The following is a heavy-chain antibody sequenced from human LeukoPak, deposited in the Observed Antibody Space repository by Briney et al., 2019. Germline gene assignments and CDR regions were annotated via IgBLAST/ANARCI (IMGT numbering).Heavy chain of an antibody. J-gene: IGHJ3*02. V-gene: IGHV4-34*01. CDR3: ARYRISAFDI. CDR2: VNHSGST. D-gene: IGHD1-14*01. Sequence: SETLSLTCAVSGASMSNYFWSWIRQPPGKGLEWIGEVNHSGSTNYNPSLASRVTISLDTSKNQFSLKLSSVTAADTAVYYCARYRISAFDIWGQGTLVTVSS. CDR1: GASMSNYF.